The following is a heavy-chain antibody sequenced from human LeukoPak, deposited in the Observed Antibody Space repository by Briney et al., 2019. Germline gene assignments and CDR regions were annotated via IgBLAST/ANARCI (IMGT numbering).Heavy chain of an antibody. Sequence: SETLSLTCAVYGGSFSGYYWSWIRQPPGKGLEWIGEINHSGSTNYNPSLKSRVTISVDTSKNQFSLKLSSVTAADTAVYYCARGPTTGYWGQGTLITVSS. J-gene: IGHJ4*02. CDR3: ARGPTTGY. D-gene: IGHD3-9*01. V-gene: IGHV4-34*01. CDR2: INHSGST. CDR1: GGSFSGYY.